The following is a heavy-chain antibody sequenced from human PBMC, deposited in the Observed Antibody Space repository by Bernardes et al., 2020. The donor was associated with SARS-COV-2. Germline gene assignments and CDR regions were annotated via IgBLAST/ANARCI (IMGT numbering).Heavy chain of an antibody. J-gene: IGHJ4*02. D-gene: IGHD4-4*01. CDR1: GFTFSSYW. CDR2: ISGDGTSP. CDR3: ARAGQYYYEH. V-gene: IGHV3-74*01. Sequence: GGSLRLSCAASGFTFSSYWMHWVRQAPGKGLVWLSRISGDGTSPTNADSVKGRFTISRDNARNTLYLQMNSLRAEDTAVYYCARAGQYYYEHWGQGTLVTVSS.